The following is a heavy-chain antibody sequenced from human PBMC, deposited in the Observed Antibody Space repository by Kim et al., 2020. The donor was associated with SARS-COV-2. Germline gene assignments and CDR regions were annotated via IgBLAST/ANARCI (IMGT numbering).Heavy chain of an antibody. V-gene: IGHV4-31*03. Sequence: SETLSLTCTVSGDSVRSGGRYWSWIRQHPGKGLEWIGCIYFTGTTNYNPSLKSRVTISIDTSTNQFSLELDSVTAADTAVYYCARDSSSDPYYYPMDVWGQGTTVTVSS. D-gene: IGHD3-10*01. CDR2: IYFTGTT. CDR1: GDSVRSGGRY. CDR3: ARDSSSDPYYYPMDV. J-gene: IGHJ6*02.